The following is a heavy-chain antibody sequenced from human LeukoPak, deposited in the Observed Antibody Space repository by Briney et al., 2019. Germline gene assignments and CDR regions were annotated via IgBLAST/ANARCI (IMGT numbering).Heavy chain of an antibody. CDR2: IRYDGSNK. J-gene: IGHJ4*02. D-gene: IGHD3-10*01. V-gene: IGHV3-30*02. Sequence: GGSLRLPCAASGFTFSSYGMHWVRQAPGKGLEWVAFIRYDGSNKYYADSVKGRFTISRDNSKNTLYLQMNSLRAEDTAVYYCAKDTVGVRGPYYFDYWGQGTLVTVSS. CDR1: GFTFSSYG. CDR3: AKDTVGVRGPYYFDY.